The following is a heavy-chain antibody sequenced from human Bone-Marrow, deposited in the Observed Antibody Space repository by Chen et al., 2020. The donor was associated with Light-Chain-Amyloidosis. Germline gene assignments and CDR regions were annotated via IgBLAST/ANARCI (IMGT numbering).Heavy chain of an antibody. CDR2: ISYDGSNK. D-gene: IGHD2-2*01. J-gene: IGHJ4*02. Sequence: QVQLVESGGGVVQPGRSLRLSCAASGLTFSSYGMHWVRQAPGKGLEWVAVISYDGSNKYYADSVKGRFTISRDNSKNTLYLQMNSLRAEDTAVYYCAKGFSTDYWGQGTLVTVSS. V-gene: IGHV3-30*18. CDR3: AKGFSTDY. CDR1: GLTFSSYG.